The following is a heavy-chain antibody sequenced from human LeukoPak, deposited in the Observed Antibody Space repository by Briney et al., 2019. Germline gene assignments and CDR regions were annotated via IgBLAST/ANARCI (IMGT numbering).Heavy chain of an antibody. CDR1: KDTFTIYD. D-gene: IGHD1-26*01. V-gene: IGHV1-8*01. CDR3: ARSTMGARRRYDY. CDR2: MNPNSGNT. J-gene: IGHJ4*02. Sequence: ASVKVSCKASKDTFTIYDVNWVRQATGLGLEWMGWMNPNSGNTGYAQKFQGRVTMTMNSPISTAYMELTSLTSEDTAVYYCARSTMGARRRYDYWGQGTLVTVSS.